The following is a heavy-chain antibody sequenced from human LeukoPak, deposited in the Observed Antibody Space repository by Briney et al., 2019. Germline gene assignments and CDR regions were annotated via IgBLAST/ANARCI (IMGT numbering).Heavy chain of an antibody. D-gene: IGHD3-22*01. V-gene: IGHV3-48*04. CDR3: ARDRFPDMSGYYFYFDY. CDR1: GFTFSSYS. Sequence: GGSLRLSCAASGFTFSSYSMNWVRQAPGKGLEWVSYISSSSSTIYYADSVKGRFTISRDNAKNSLYLQMNSLRAEDTAVYYCARDRFPDMSGYYFYFDYWGQGTLVTVSS. J-gene: IGHJ4*02. CDR2: ISSSSSTI.